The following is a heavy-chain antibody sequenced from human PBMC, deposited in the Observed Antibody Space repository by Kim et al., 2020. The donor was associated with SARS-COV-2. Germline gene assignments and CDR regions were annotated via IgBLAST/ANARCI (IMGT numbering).Heavy chain of an antibody. J-gene: IGHJ6*02. CDR3: AIDEELAGSYYYYYGMDV. D-gene: IGHD3-10*01. V-gene: IGHV3-23*01. Sequence: KGRFTISRDNSKNTLYLQMNSLRAEDTAVYYCAIDEELAGSYYYYYGMDVWGQGTTVTVSS.